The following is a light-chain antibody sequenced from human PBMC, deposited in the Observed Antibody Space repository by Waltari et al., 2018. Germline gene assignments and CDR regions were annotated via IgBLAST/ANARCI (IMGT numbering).Light chain of an antibody. CDR3: QQRSSWPRT. V-gene: IGKV3-11*01. J-gene: IGKJ1*01. CDR1: NNY. CDR2: SAS. Sequence: NNYLAWYQQKPGQAPRLLIYSASNRATGIPARFSGSGSGTDFFLTISSLDPEDFAVYYCQQRSSWPRTFGQGTRVEIK.